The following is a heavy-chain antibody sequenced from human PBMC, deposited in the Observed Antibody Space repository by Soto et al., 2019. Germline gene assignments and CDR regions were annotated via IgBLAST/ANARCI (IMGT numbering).Heavy chain of an antibody. V-gene: IGHV3-23*01. D-gene: IGHD4-17*01. Sequence: GGSLILSCAAAGFTCSSYAMSWVRQAPGKGLEWVSAISGSGGSTYYADSVKGRFTISRDNSKNTLYLQMNSLRAEDTAVYYCAKDLRVTTRAFDIWGQGTMVTVSS. CDR2: ISGSGGST. J-gene: IGHJ3*02. CDR1: GFTCSSYA. CDR3: AKDLRVTTRAFDI.